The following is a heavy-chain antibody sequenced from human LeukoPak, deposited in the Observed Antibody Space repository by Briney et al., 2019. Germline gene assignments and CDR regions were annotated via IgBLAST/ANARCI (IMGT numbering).Heavy chain of an antibody. D-gene: IGHD1-26*01. Sequence: ASVKVSCKASGYTFTSYDINWVRQATGQGLEWMGWMNPNSGNTGYAQKFQGRVTMTRNTSTSTAYMELSSLRSEDTAVYYCARGSGRDNWFDPWGQGTLVTVSS. CDR3: ARGSGRDNWFDP. J-gene: IGHJ5*02. CDR2: MNPNSGNT. CDR1: GYTFTSYD. V-gene: IGHV1-8*01.